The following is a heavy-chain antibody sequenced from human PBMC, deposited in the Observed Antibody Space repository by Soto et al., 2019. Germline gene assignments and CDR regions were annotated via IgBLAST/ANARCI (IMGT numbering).Heavy chain of an antibody. CDR3: ARVNLYYYGSGYYYFDY. V-gene: IGHV4-59*01. D-gene: IGHD3-22*01. CDR1: GGSISGYY. J-gene: IGHJ4*02. Sequence: PSETLSLTCTVSGGSISGYYWSWIRQPPGKGLEWIGYIYYSGSTSYNPSLKSRVTISLDTSKNQFSLKLRSVTAADTAVYYCARVNLYYYGSGYYYFDYWARRTLVPVSA. CDR2: IYYSGST.